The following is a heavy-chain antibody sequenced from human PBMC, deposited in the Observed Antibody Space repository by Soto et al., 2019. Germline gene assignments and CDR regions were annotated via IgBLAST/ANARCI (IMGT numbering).Heavy chain of an antibody. D-gene: IGHD2-2*01. CDR3: ARGSYCTYTNCSQPYNWFDP. Sequence: QVQLQQWGAGLLKPSETLSLTCAVYGGSFSGYYWSWIRQPPGKGLEWIGEINISGRINFNPSLKSRITISLDTSKNQLSLQLTSVTAADTAVYYCARGSYCTYTNCSQPYNWFDPWGQGTLVTVSS. J-gene: IGHJ5*02. CDR1: GGSFSGYY. CDR2: INISGRI. V-gene: IGHV4-34*01.